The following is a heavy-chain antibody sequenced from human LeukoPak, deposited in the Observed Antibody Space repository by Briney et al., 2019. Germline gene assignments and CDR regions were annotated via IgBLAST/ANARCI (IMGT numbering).Heavy chain of an antibody. J-gene: IGHJ5*02. Sequence: GGSLRLSCAASGFTFDDYAMHWVRQAPGKGLEWVAVISYDGSNKYYADSVKGRFTISRDNSKNTLYLQMSSLRAEDTAVYYCAKDGYFDFWSGHTWFDPWGQGTLVTVSS. D-gene: IGHD3-3*01. CDR1: GFTFDDYA. V-gene: IGHV3-30-3*01. CDR3: AKDGYFDFWSGHTWFDP. CDR2: ISYDGSNK.